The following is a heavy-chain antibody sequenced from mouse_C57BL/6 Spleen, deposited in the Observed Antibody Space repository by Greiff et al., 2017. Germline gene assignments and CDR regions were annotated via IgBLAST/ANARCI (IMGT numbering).Heavy chain of an antibody. CDR1: GFNIKAYY. CDR2: IDPEDGET. CDR3: ARAGPAWFAY. J-gene: IGHJ3*01. D-gene: IGHD3-1*01. Sequence: VQLQQSGAELVKPGASVKLSCTASGFNIKAYYMHWVKQRTEQGLEWIGRIDPEDGETKYAPEFQGKATITADTSSNTAYLQLSSLTSEDTAVYYCARAGPAWFAYWGQGTLVTVSA. V-gene: IGHV14-2*01.